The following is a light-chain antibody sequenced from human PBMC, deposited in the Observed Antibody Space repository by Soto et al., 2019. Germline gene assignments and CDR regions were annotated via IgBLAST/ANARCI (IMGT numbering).Light chain of an antibody. CDR1: SCDVGVYQY. V-gene: IGLV2-11*01. CDR3: CSYAGDYEFG. CDR2: DVI. Sequence: QSALIQPRSVSGSPGQSVTISCPGTSCDVGVYQYVSWYRQLPGKAPKLMIYDVITRPSGVPDRCSGSKSGNTASLTISGLQAEDEADCDCCSYAGDYEFGFGTGTKVTVL. J-gene: IGLJ1*01.